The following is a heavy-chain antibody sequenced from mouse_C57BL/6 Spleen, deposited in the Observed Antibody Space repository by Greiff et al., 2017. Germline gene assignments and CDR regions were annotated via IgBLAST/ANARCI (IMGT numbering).Heavy chain of an antibody. CDR1: GFTFSSYG. Sequence: DVQLQESGGDLVKPGGSLKLSCAASGFTFSSYGMSWVRQTPDKRLEWVATISSGGSYTYYPDSVKGRFTISRNNAKNTLYLQMSSLKSEDTAMYYCARHCTTVVAKGYFDVWGTGTTVTVSS. CDR2: ISSGGSYT. CDR3: ARHCTTVVAKGYFDV. J-gene: IGHJ1*03. D-gene: IGHD1-1*01. V-gene: IGHV5-6*01.